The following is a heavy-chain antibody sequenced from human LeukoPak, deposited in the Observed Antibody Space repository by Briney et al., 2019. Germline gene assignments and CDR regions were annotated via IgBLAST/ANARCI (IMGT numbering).Heavy chain of an antibody. CDR2: INSGSTTT. Sequence: GGSLRLSCAASGFTFSTSALRWVRQAPGKGLEWVSAINSGSTTTYYADSVKGRFTISRDNSKNTLYLQMNNLRAEDTAVYYCAKMDNRGSMDHWGQGTLVTVSS. J-gene: IGHJ4*02. V-gene: IGHV3-23*01. CDR3: AKMDNRGSMDH. D-gene: IGHD2-2*03. CDR1: GFTFSTSA.